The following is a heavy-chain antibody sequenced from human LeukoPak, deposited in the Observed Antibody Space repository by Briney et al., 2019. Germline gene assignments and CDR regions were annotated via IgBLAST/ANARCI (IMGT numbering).Heavy chain of an antibody. Sequence: SGTLSLTCAVSGGSILTTNWWSWVRQPPGKGLEWVGEVHLSGASNYNPSLKSRVNMSIDKSKNQLSLELTSVTAADTAIYYCTRESGAFSPFGFWGQGTLVTVSS. V-gene: IGHV4-4*02. CDR3: TRESGAFSPFGF. CDR2: VHLSGAS. J-gene: IGHJ4*02. D-gene: IGHD1-26*01. CDR1: GGSILTTNW.